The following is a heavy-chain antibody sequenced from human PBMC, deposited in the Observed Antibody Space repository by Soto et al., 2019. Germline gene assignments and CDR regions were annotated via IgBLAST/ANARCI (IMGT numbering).Heavy chain of an antibody. J-gene: IGHJ4*02. CDR2: ISYDGSNK. Sequence: GGSLRLSCAASGFTFSSYAMHWVRQAPGKGLEWVAVISYDGSNKYYADSVKGRFTISRDNSKNTLYLQMNSLRAEDTAVYYCARDFRDVGATSYYFDYWGQGTLVTVSS. CDR1: GFTFSSYA. CDR3: ARDFRDVGATSYYFDY. V-gene: IGHV3-30-3*01. D-gene: IGHD1-26*01.